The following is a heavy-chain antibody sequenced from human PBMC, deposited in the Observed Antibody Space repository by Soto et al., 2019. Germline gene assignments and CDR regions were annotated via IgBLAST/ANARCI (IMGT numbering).Heavy chain of an antibody. Sequence: PGGSLRLCCAACGFTFSSYSMNWVRQAPGKGLEWVSYISSSSSTIYYADSVKGRFTISRDNAKNSLYLQMNSLRDEDTAVYYCARESAALNWFDPWGQGTLVTVS. CDR1: GFTFSSYS. V-gene: IGHV3-48*02. D-gene: IGHD2-2*01. J-gene: IGHJ5*02. CDR2: ISSSSSTI. CDR3: ARESAALNWFDP.